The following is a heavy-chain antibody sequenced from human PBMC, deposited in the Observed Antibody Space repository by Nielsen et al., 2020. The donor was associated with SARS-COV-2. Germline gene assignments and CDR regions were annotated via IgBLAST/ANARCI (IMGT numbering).Heavy chain of an antibody. CDR3: ARVLYYDSSGYYPRLYYYYYYGMDV. V-gene: IGHV4-4*02. Sequence: SETLSLTCAVSGGSISSSNWWSWVRQPPGKGLEWIGEIYHSGSTNYNPSLKSRVTISVDTSKNQFSLKLSSVTAADTAVYYCARVLYYDSSGYYPRLYYYYYYGMDVWGQGTTVTVSS. CDR2: IYHSGST. D-gene: IGHD3-22*01. J-gene: IGHJ6*02. CDR1: GGSISSSNW.